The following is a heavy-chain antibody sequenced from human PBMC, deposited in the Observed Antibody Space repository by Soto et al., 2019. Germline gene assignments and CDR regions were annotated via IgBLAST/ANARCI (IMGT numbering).Heavy chain of an antibody. CDR1: GFTFSSYG. J-gene: IGHJ4*02. V-gene: IGHV3-30*18. CDR2: ISYDGSNK. D-gene: IGHD6-13*01. Sequence: YLRLSCAASGFTFSSYGMHWFRQAPGKGLEWVAVISYDGSNKYYADSVKGRFTISRDNSKNTLYLQMNSLRAEDTAVYYCAKDGSSRGGIDYWGQGTLVTVSS. CDR3: AKDGSSRGGIDY.